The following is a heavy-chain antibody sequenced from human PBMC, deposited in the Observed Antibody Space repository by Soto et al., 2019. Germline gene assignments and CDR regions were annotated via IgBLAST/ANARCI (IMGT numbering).Heavy chain of an antibody. CDR1: GFTFSNHW. CDR2: INDEGTSA. J-gene: IGHJ4*02. Sequence: GGSLRLSCAASGFTFSNHWMHWVRQPPGKGLVWVSRINDEGTSADYADSVKGRFTISRDNAKNTLFLQMNSLRADDTAVYYCVKVLGPRDYFILDYWGQGALVTVSS. CDR3: VKVLGPRDYFILDY. D-gene: IGHD4-17*01. V-gene: IGHV3-74*01.